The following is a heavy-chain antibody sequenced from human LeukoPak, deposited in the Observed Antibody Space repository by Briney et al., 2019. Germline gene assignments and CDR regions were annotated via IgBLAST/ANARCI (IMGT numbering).Heavy chain of an antibody. Sequence: PSQTLSLTCTVSGGSISSGSYYWSWIRQPAGKGLEWIGRIYTSGSTNYNPSLKSRVTISVDTSKNQFSLTLSSVTAADTAVYYCARDGSRGSFYFDYWGQGTLVTVSS. D-gene: IGHD3-10*01. CDR1: GGSISSGSYY. V-gene: IGHV4-61*02. CDR3: ARDGSRGSFYFDY. J-gene: IGHJ4*02. CDR2: IYTSGST.